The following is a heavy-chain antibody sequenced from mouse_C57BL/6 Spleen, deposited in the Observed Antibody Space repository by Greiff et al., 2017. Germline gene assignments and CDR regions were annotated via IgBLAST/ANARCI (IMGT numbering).Heavy chain of an antibody. Sequence: QVQLQQPGAELVKPGASVKLSCKASGYTFTSYWMQWVKQRPGQGLEWIGGIDPSDSYTNYNQKFKGKATLTVDTSSSTAYMQLSSLTSEDSAVYYCAKGTTVVEGFAYWGQGTLVTVSA. D-gene: IGHD1-1*01. J-gene: IGHJ3*01. CDR3: AKGTTVVEGFAY. CDR2: IDPSDSYT. V-gene: IGHV1-50*01. CDR1: GYTFTSYW.